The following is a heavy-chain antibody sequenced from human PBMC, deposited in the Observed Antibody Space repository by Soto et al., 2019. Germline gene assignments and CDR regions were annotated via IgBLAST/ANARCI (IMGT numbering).Heavy chain of an antibody. CDR1: GYTFTTYG. CDR3: ARDRHYGSGGANWFDP. J-gene: IGHJ5*02. V-gene: IGHV1-18*01. Sequence: QVQLVQSGPEVKKPGASVKVSCKASGYTFTTYGISWVRQAPGQGLEWMGWISAYKGDTKYAQKLHGRVTMTTDTSTNTAYMELRSLRSDDTAVYYCARDRHYGSGGANWFDPWGQGTLVTVSS. D-gene: IGHD3-10*01. CDR2: ISAYKGDT.